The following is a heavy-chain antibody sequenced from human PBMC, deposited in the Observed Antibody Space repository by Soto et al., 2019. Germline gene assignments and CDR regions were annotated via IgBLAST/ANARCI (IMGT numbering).Heavy chain of an antibody. CDR1: GGSISSYY. J-gene: IGHJ4*02. V-gene: IGHV4-59*01. CDR3: ARGMYYYGSGITSDY. D-gene: IGHD3-10*01. CDR2: IYYSGIT. Sequence: SETLALTCTVSGGSISSYYWSCIRQPPGKGLEWIGYIYYSGITNYNASLKSRVTISVDMSKNQFSLKLSSVTPADTAVYYCARGMYYYGSGITSDYWGQGTLVTVSS.